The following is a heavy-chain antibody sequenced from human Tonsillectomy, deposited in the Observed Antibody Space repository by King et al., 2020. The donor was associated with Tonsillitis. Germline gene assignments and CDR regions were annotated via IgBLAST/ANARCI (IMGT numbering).Heavy chain of an antibody. D-gene: IGHD3-10*01. CDR2: VTGGGGST. CDR3: AKREFGGGRDSDHYGWLYFDN. Sequence: VQLVESGGGLVQPGGSLRLSCVASGFTFNNYAMTWVRQAPGKGLEWVSTVTGGGGSTYYTDSVKGRFTISRDNSKNTLYLQMNSLRAEDTAVYYFAKREFGGGRDSDHYGWLYFDNWGQGTLVTVSS. CDR1: GFTFNNYA. J-gene: IGHJ4*02. V-gene: IGHV3-23*04.